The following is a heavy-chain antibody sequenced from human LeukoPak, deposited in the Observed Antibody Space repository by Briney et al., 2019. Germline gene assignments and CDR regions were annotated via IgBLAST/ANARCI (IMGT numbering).Heavy chain of an antibody. CDR1: GLTFSIHW. J-gene: IGHJ4*02. Sequence: PGGSLRLSCAASGLTFSIHWMNWVRQAPGKGLEWVAFIRYDGSNKYYADSVKGRFTISRDNSKNTLYLQMNSLRADDTAVYYCAKDISGGDCPDYWGQGTLVTVSS. CDR2: IRYDGSNK. CDR3: AKDISGGDCPDY. V-gene: IGHV3-30*02. D-gene: IGHD2-21*02.